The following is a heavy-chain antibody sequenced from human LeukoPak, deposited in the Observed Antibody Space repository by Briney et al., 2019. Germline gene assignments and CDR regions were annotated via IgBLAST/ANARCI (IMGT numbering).Heavy chain of an antibody. CDR2: FDPEDGET. D-gene: IGHD5-18*01. CDR1: GYTLTELS. CDR3: ATMVPVDTAMVTLPFDY. J-gene: IGHJ4*02. Sequence: GASVTVSCKVSGYTLTELSMHWVRQAPGKGLEWMGGFDPEDGETIYAQKFQGRVTMTEDTSTDTAYMELSSLRSEDTAVYYCATMVPVDTAMVTLPFDYWGQGTLVTVSS. V-gene: IGHV1-24*01.